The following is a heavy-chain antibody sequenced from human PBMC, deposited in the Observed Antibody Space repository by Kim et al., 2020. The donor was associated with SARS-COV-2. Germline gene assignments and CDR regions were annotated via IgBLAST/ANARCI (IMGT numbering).Heavy chain of an antibody. CDR1: GFTFSSYG. D-gene: IGHD6-13*01. CDR3: ARDLSPWYAIDY. J-gene: IGHJ4*02. CDR2: IWYDGSNK. V-gene: IGHV3-33*08. Sequence: GGSLRLSCAASGFTFSSYGMHWVRQAPGKGLEWVAVIWYDGSNKYYADSVKGRFTISRDNSKNTLYLQMNNLRAEDTAVYYCARDLSPWYAIDYWGQGTLVTVSS.